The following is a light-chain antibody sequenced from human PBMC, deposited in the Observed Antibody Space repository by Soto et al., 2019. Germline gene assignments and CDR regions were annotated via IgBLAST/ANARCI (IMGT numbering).Light chain of an antibody. Sequence: QSALTQPRSVSGSPGQSVTISCTGTNSDVGGYKYVSWYQQYPGKAPKLMIYDVSKRPSGVPDRFSGSKSVNTASLTISGLQAEEEAHYFCCSYAGSYSDVFGTGTKLTVL. CDR3: CSYAGSYSDV. CDR2: DVS. CDR1: NSDVGGYKY. V-gene: IGLV2-11*01. J-gene: IGLJ1*01.